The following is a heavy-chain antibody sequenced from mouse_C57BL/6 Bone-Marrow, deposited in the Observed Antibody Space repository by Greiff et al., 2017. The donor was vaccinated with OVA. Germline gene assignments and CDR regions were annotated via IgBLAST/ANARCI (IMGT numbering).Heavy chain of an antibody. CDR2: ISYDGSN. CDR1: GYSITSGYY. J-gene: IGHJ1*03. CDR3: AREDFDV. V-gene: IGHV3-6*01. Sequence: EVQRVESGPGLVKPSQSLSLTCSVTGYSITSGYYWNWIRQFPGNKLEWMGYISYDGSNNYNPSLKNRISITRDTSKNQFFLKLNSVTTEDTATYYCAREDFDVWGTGTTVTVSS.